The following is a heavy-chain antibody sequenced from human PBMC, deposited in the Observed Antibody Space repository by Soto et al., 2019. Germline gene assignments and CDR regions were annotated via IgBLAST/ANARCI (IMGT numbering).Heavy chain of an antibody. V-gene: IGHV3-23*01. D-gene: IGHD2-15*01. CDR2: ISGSGGST. Sequence: EVQLLESGGGLVQPGGSLRLSCAASGFTFSSYAMSWVRQAPGKGLEWVSAISGSGGSTYYADSVKGRFTISRDNSKNTLYLQMNSLRAEDTAVYYCAKDRTPRTRNLGYCSGGSCSIDYWGQGTPVTVSS. CDR1: GFTFSSYA. J-gene: IGHJ4*02. CDR3: AKDRTPRTRNLGYCSGGSCSIDY.